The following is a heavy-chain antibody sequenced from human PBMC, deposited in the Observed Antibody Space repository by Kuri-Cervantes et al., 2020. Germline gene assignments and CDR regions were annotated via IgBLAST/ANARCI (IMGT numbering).Heavy chain of an antibody. CDR1: GFTVSSNY. Sequence: GESLKISCAASGFTVSSNYMSWVRQAPGKGLEWVSVIYSGGSTYYADSVKGRFTISRDNSKNTLYLQMNSLRAEDTAVYYCAKEGDYYDSGGYYDLDYWGQGTLVTVSS. J-gene: IGHJ4*02. D-gene: IGHD3-22*01. CDR3: AKEGDYYDSGGYYDLDY. V-gene: IGHV3-53*01. CDR2: IYSGGST.